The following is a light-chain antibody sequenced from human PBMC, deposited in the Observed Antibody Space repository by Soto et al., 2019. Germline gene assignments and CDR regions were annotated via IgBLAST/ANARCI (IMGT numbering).Light chain of an antibody. CDR2: EVS. CDR3: SSYTSNSTHVV. Sequence: QSALTQPASVSGSPGQSITISCTGTSSDVGGFNSVSWYQQHPGKAPKLIISEVSYRPSGVSNRFSGSKSGNTASLTISGLQAEDEADYHCSSYTSNSTHVVFGGGTKVTVL. J-gene: IGLJ2*01. CDR1: SSDVGGFNS. V-gene: IGLV2-14*01.